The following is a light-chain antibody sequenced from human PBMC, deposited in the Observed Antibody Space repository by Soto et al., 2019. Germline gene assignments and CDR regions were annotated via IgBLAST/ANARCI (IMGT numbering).Light chain of an antibody. CDR1: QSVSSSY. CDR2: AAS. V-gene: IGKV3-20*01. Sequence: ESVLTHSPCTLSLSPGDTATLSCRASQSVSSSYLAWYQQKPGQAPRLLSYAASRRATVVTDRLSGRGSGTYFSLTISRLAPEDFAVDSCHHQGGSPPITLGHGKRLEIK. J-gene: IGKJ5*01. CDR3: HHQGGSPPIT.